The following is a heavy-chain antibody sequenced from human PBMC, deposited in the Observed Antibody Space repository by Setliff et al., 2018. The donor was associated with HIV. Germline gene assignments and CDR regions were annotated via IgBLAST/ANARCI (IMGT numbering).Heavy chain of an antibody. V-gene: IGHV4-38-2*01. J-gene: IGHJ4*02. D-gene: IGHD3-10*01. Sequence: PSETLSLTCAVSGYSISRGYFWVWVRQPPGKGLEWIGSVSHSGNTDYNISLKSRVTISIDNSNNHFSLKLRSVTAADTAVYYCVSQPESRWQIECWGQGTLVTVSS. CDR2: VSHSGNT. CDR3: VSQPESRWQIEC. CDR1: GYSISRGYF.